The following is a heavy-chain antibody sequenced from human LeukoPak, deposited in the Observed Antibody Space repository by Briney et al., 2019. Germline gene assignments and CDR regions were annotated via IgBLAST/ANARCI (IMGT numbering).Heavy chain of an antibody. CDR3: ARGLAGIVGATTFLHN. V-gene: IGHV3-20*04. D-gene: IGHD1-26*01. CDR1: GFTFDDYG. J-gene: IGHJ4*02. CDR2: INWNGGST. Sequence: PGGSLRLSCAASGFTFDDYGMSWVRQAPGKGLEWVSGINWNGGSTGYADSVKGRFTISRDNAKNSLYLQMNSLGAEDTALYYCARGLAGIVGATTFLHNWGQGTLVTVSS.